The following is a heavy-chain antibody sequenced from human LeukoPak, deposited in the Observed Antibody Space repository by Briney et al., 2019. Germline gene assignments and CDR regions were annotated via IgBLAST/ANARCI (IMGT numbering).Heavy chain of an antibody. J-gene: IGHJ4*02. D-gene: IGHD5-18*01. Sequence: GRSLRLSCAASGFTFSSYAMHWVRQAPGKGLEWLAVISYDGSNKYYADSVKGRFTISRDNSKNTLYLQMNSLRAEDMAVYYCARSGYSYGSYYFDYWGQGTLVTVSS. CDR2: ISYDGSNK. V-gene: IGHV3-30-3*01. CDR3: ARSGYSYGSYYFDY. CDR1: GFTFSSYA.